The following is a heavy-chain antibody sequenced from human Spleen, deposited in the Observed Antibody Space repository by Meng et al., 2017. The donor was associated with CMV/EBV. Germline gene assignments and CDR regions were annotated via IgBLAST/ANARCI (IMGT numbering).Heavy chain of an antibody. D-gene: IGHD2-8*01. J-gene: IGHJ4*02. V-gene: IGHV1-18*04. CDR1: GYTFTGYY. CDR3: ARDYVIRGVYSGY. Sequence: ASVKVSCKASGYTFTGYYIHWVRQAPGQGLEWMGWISSYNGNTNYAQKFQGRVTLTTDTYTSTAYMELRSLTSDDTAVYYCARDYVIRGVYSGYWGQGTLVTVSS. CDR2: ISSYNGNT.